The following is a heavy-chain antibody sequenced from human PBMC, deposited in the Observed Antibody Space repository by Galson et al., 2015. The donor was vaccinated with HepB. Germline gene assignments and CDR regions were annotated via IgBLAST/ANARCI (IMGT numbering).Heavy chain of an antibody. J-gene: IGHJ4*02. V-gene: IGHV1-2*04. D-gene: IGHD2-15*01. CDR2: INPNSGGT. Sequence: SVKVSCKASGYTFTGYYMHWVRQAPGQGLEWMGWINPNSGGTNYAQKFQGWVTMTRDTSISTAYMELSRLRSDDTAVYYCASQREDCSGGSCYPGGFDYWCQGTLVTVSS. CDR1: GYTFTGYY. CDR3: ASQREDCSGGSCYPGGFDY.